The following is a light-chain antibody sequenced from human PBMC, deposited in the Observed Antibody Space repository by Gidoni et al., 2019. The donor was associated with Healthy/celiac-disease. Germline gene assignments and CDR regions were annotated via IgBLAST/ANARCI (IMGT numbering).Light chain of an antibody. Sequence: EIVLTQSPATLSLSPGERATLSCRASQSVSSYLAWYQQKPGQAPRLLIYDASNRATGIPARFSGSGSGTDFTLTISSLEPEDFAVYYCQQRSNWPPMVTFDQXTRLEIK. V-gene: IGKV3-11*01. CDR3: QQRSNWPPMVT. J-gene: IGKJ5*01. CDR1: QSVSSY. CDR2: DAS.